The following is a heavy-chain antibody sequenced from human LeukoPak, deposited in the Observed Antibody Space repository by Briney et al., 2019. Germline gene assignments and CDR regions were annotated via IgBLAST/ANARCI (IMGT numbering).Heavy chain of an antibody. CDR1: GFTFSTYG. J-gene: IGHJ4*02. Sequence: GGSLRLSCAASGFTFSTYGMHWVRQAPGKGLEWMAFIRFDGTNKYYADSVKGRFAISRDSSKNTLYQQMNSLRAEDTAVYYCAKGYCSGSCYNGLDYWGQGTLVTVSS. CDR2: IRFDGTNK. V-gene: IGHV3-30*02. CDR3: AKGYCSGSCYNGLDY. D-gene: IGHD2-15*01.